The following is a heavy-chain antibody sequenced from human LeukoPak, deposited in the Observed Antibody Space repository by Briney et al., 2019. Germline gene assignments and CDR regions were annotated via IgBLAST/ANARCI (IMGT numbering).Heavy chain of an antibody. V-gene: IGHV4-39*01. D-gene: IGHD3-22*01. CDR2: IYYSGST. J-gene: IGHJ4*02. Sequence: SETLSLTCTVSGGSISSSSYYWGWIRQPPGKGLEWIGSIYYSGSTYYNPSLKSRVTISVDTSKNQFSLKLSSVTAADTAVYYCARTKRVKLVVVITYYYFDYWGQGTLVTVSS. CDR1: GGSISSSSYY. CDR3: ARTKRVKLVVVITYYYFDY.